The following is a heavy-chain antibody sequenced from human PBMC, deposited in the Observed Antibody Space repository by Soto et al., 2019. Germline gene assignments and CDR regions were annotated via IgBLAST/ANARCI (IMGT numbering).Heavy chain of an antibody. Sequence: QLQLQESGPGLVKPSETLSLTCTVSGGSISSSSYYWGWIRQPPGKGLEWIGSIYYSGSTYYNPSLKRRVTISVDTSKNQFSLKLSSVTAADTAVYYCARHASPYYDFWSGIDYWGQGTLVTVSS. CDR1: GGSISSSSYY. CDR2: IYYSGST. J-gene: IGHJ4*02. CDR3: ARHASPYYDFWSGIDY. D-gene: IGHD3-3*01. V-gene: IGHV4-39*01.